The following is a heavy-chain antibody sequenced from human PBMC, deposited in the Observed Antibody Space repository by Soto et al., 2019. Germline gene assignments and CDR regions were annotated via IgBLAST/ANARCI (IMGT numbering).Heavy chain of an antibody. CDR2: IIPILGIA. Sequence: QVQLVQSGAEVKKPGSSVKVSCKASGGTFSSYTITWVRQAPGQGLEWMGRIIPILGIANYAQKFQGRVTITADKSTGTAYIELSSLRSEDTAGYYCLNIPHYWGQGTLVTVSS. CDR3: LNIPHY. J-gene: IGHJ4*02. V-gene: IGHV1-69*02. CDR1: GGTFSSYT.